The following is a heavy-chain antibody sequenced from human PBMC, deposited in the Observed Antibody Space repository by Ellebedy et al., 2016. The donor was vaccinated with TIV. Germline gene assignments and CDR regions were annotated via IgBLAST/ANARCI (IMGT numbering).Heavy chain of an antibody. D-gene: IGHD1-26*01. V-gene: IGHV3-64D*06. J-gene: IGHJ4*02. Sequence: GGSLRLXXSASGFTFSSYAMHWVRQAPGKGLEYVSAISSNGGSTYYADSVKGRFTISRDNSKNTLYLQMSSLRAEDTAVYYCVKASSGSLGFDYWGQGTLVTVSS. CDR3: VKASSGSLGFDY. CDR2: ISSNGGST. CDR1: GFTFSSYA.